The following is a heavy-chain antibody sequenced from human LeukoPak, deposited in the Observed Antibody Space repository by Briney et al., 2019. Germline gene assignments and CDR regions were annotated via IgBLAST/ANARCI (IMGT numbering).Heavy chain of an antibody. CDR1: GYTFTGYY. V-gene: IGHV1-2*02. J-gene: IGHJ5*02. Sequence: ASVKVSCKASGYTFTGYYMHWVRQAPGQGLEWMGWINPNSGGTNYAQKFQGRVTMTRDTSISTAYMELSRLRSDDTAVYYCARGATIFGAQGWFDPWGQGTLVTVSS. D-gene: IGHD3-3*01. CDR2: INPNSGGT. CDR3: ARGATIFGAQGWFDP.